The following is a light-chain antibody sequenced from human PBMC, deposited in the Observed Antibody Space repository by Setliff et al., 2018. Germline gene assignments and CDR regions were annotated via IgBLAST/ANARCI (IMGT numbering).Light chain of an antibody. V-gene: IGLV2-14*03. CDR1: SSDVGGYNY. CDR3: SSYTTSGTYV. CDR2: DVT. J-gene: IGLJ1*01. Sequence: SSDVGGYNYVSWYQQHPGKAPKLMIYDVTNRPSGISNRFSGSKSGNTASLTISGLQAEDDADYYCSSYTTSGTYVFGTGTKVTVL.